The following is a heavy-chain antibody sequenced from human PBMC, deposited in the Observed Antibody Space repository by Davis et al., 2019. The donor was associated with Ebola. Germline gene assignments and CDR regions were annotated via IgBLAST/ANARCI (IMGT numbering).Heavy chain of an antibody. Sequence: SETLSLTCTVSGGSISSYYWSWIRQPPGKGLEWIGYIYYSGSTNYNPSLKSRVTTLVDASKNQFSLKLSSVTAADTAVYYCARVWAGYSGSDYWGQGTLVTVSS. CDR1: GGSISSYY. V-gene: IGHV4-59*01. CDR2: IYYSGST. J-gene: IGHJ4*02. D-gene: IGHD3/OR15-3a*01. CDR3: ARVWAGYSGSDY.